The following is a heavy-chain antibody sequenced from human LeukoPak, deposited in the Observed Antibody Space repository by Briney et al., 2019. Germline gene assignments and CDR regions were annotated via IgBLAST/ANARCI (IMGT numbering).Heavy chain of an antibody. D-gene: IGHD1-26*01. CDR1: GYTVTGYY. Sequence: ASVKVSCKASGYTVTGYYMHWVRQAPGQGLEWMGWIKPNSGGTNYAQKFQARVTMTRDTSISTAYMELSRLRSDDTAVYCCARDISEGGPDYWYFDLWGRGTLVTVSS. CDR3: ARDISEGGPDYWYFDL. J-gene: IGHJ2*01. CDR2: IKPNSGGT. V-gene: IGHV1-2*02.